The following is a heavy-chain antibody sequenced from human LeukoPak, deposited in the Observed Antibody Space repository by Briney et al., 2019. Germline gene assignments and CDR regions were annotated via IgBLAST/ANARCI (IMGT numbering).Heavy chain of an antibody. CDR3: AREMRRRDGYNPFDI. Sequence: PGGSLRLSCAASGFTFSSYSMNWVRQAPGKGLEWVSSISSSSSYIYYADSVKGRFTISRDNAKNSLYLQMNSLRAEDTAVYYCAREMRRRDGYNPFDIWGQGTMVTVSS. CDR1: GFTFSSYS. D-gene: IGHD5-24*01. J-gene: IGHJ3*02. V-gene: IGHV3-21*01. CDR2: ISSSSSYI.